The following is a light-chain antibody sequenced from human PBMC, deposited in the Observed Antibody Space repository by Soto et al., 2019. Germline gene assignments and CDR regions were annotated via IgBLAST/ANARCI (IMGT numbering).Light chain of an antibody. V-gene: IGKV3-20*01. CDR1: QSVSSSY. CDR2: GAS. J-gene: IGKJ1*01. CDR3: QQYGSSSWT. Sequence: EIVLTQSPGTLSLYPGERATLACRASQSVSSSYLAWYQQKPGQAPRLLIYGASSRATGIPDRFSGSGSGTDFTRTISRLEPEYFALYYCQQYGSSSWTFGQGTQVESK.